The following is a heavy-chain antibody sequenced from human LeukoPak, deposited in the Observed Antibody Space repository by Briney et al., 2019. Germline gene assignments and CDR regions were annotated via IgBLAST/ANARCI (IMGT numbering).Heavy chain of an antibody. CDR1: GFTFSSYG. Sequence: GGSLRLSCAASGFTFSSYGMHWVRQAPGKGLEWVAFIRYDGSNKHYADSVKGRFTISRDNSKNTLYLQMNSLRAEDTAVYYCAKDLEDYGDYDAFDIWGQGTMVTVSS. D-gene: IGHD4-17*01. CDR2: IRYDGSNK. J-gene: IGHJ3*02. V-gene: IGHV3-30*02. CDR3: AKDLEDYGDYDAFDI.